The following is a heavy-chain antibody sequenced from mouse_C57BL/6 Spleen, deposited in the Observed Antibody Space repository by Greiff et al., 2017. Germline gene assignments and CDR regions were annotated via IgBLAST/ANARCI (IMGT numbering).Heavy chain of an antibody. CDR2: IYPGNSDI. D-gene: IGHD1-1*01. J-gene: IGHJ1*03. CDR3: TRSRVDYYGCVDV. V-gene: IGHV1-5*01. CDR1: GYTFTSYW. Sequence: EVQLQQSGTVLARPGASVQMSCKTSGYTFTSYWMHWVKQRPGQGLEWIGAIYPGNSDISYNQKFKGKAKLTAVTSASTAYMELRRLTNEDSAVYYCTRSRVDYYGCVDVWGKGTSVTVSS.